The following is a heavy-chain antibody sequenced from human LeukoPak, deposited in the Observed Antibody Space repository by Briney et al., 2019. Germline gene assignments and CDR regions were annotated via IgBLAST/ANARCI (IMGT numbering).Heavy chain of an antibody. CDR2: MNPNSGNT. J-gene: IGHJ5*02. Sequence: ASVKVSCKASGYTFSSYDINWVRQATGQGLEWMGWMNPNSGNTGYTQKFQGRVTITRNTFISTAYMELSSLRSEDTAVYYCARDLMGAYNWFDPWGQGTLVTVSS. V-gene: IGHV1-8*03. CDR3: ARDLMGAYNWFDP. CDR1: GYTFSSYD. D-gene: IGHD1-26*01.